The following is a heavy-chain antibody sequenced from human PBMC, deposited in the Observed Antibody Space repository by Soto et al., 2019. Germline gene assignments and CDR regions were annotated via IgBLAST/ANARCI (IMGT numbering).Heavy chain of an antibody. D-gene: IGHD3-10*01. CDR1: GFTFSSYA. J-gene: IGHJ6*03. Sequence: GGSLRLSCAASGFTFSSYAMSWVRQAPGKGLEWVSAISGSGGSTYYADSVKGRFTISRDNSKNTQYLQMNSLRAEDTAVYYCAKPPSGRGHYYYYYMDVWGKGTTVTVSS. V-gene: IGHV3-23*01. CDR2: ISGSGGST. CDR3: AKPPSGRGHYYYYYMDV.